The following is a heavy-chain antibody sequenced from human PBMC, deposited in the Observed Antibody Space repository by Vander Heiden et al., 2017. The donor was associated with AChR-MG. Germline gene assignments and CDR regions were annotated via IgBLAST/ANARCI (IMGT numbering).Heavy chain of an antibody. CDR1: GFTFSSYW. J-gene: IGHJ4*02. Sequence: EVQLVESGGGLVQPGGSLRLSCAASGFTFSSYWLHWVRQALGKGLVWVSRINSDGSSTSYADSVKGRFTISRDNAKNTLYLQMNSLRAEDTAVYYCAREGSGWYYVDYWGQGTLVTVSS. CDR3: AREGSGWYYVDY. D-gene: IGHD6-19*01. CDR2: INSDGSST. V-gene: IGHV3-74*01.